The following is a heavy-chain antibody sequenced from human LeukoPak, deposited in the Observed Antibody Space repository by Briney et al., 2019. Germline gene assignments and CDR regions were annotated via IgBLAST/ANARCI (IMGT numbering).Heavy chain of an antibody. CDR1: GGSISSYY. CDR3: ARPRAPVTRISSFDI. CDR2: INHSGST. D-gene: IGHD4-17*01. J-gene: IGHJ3*02. V-gene: IGHV4-34*01. Sequence: PSETLSLTCTVSGGSISSYYWSWIRQPPGKGLEWIGEINHSGSTNYNPSLKSRVTISVDTSKNQFSLKLSSVTAADTAVYYCARPRAPVTRISSFDIWGQGTMVTVSS.